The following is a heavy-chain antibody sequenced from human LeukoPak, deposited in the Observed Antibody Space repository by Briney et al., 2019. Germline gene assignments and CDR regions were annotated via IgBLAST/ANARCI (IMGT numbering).Heavy chain of an antibody. CDR1: VYTFTPYG. Sequence: GASVKVSCKASVYTFTPYGMSWVRLAPGQGLEWMGWISAYNGNTNYAQQFQGRVTMHTDPSMSTAYMELRSLRSDDTAVYYCARDLIAVRPGWFDPWGQGSLVTVSS. D-gene: IGHD6-6*01. J-gene: IGHJ5*02. V-gene: IGHV1-18*01. CDR2: ISAYNGNT. CDR3: ARDLIAVRPGWFDP.